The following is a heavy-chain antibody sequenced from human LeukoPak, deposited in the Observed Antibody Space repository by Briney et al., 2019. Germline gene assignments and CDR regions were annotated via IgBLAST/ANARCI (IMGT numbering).Heavy chain of an antibody. Sequence: GGSLRLSCAASGFTFSSYTVNWVRQAPGKGLEWVSSISSSSTYIYYADSVKGRFTISRDNSKNTLYLQMNSLRAEDTAVYYCAKDKAMDLSFDYWGQGTLVTVSS. CDR3: AKDKAMDLSFDY. J-gene: IGHJ4*02. CDR1: GFTFSSYT. D-gene: IGHD5-18*01. CDR2: ISSSSTYI. V-gene: IGHV3-21*01.